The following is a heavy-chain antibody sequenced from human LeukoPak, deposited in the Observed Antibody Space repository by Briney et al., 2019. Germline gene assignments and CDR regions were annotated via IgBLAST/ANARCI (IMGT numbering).Heavy chain of an antibody. J-gene: IGHJ5*02. CDR2: IIPIFGTA. V-gene: IGHV1-69*05. CDR1: GGTFSSYA. D-gene: IGHD4-17*01. CDR3: TRGLAPETHSVTRNWFDP. Sequence: ASVKVSCKASGGTFSSYAISWVRQAPGQGLEWMGGIIPIFGTANYAQKFQGRVTITTDESTSTAYMELSSLRSEDTAVYYCTRGLAPETHSVTRNWFDPWGQGTLVTGSP.